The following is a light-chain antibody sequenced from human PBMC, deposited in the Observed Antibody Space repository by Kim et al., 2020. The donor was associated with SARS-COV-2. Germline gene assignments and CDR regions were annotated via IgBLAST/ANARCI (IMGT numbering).Light chain of an antibody. Sequence: SAAVGDIVTITCRASQGINNYLAWYQQKPGKAPKLLIYVASTLQSGVPSRFRGSGSGTDFTLTITNLQPEDFATYYCQQLNSYPQTFGQGTKLEI. CDR1: QGINNY. CDR2: VAS. CDR3: QQLNSYPQT. V-gene: IGKV1-9*01. J-gene: IGKJ2*01.